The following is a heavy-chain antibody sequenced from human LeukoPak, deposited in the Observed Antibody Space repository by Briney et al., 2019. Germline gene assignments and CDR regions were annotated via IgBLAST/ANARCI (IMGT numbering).Heavy chain of an antibody. CDR3: AKGRGTQQLAALDF. J-gene: IGHJ4*02. CDR1: GFTFNNFA. V-gene: IGHV3-9*03. D-gene: IGHD6-13*01. CDR2: ISWNSGSI. Sequence: GGSLRLSCAASGFTFNNFAMHWVRQAPGKRLEWVSGISWNSGSIGYADSVKGRFTISRDNAKSSLYLQMNSLGAEDVALYYCAKGRGTQQLAALDFWGQGTRVTVSS.